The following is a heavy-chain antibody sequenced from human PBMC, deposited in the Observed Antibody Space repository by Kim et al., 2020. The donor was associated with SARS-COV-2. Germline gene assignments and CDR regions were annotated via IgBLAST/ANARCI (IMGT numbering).Heavy chain of an antibody. D-gene: IGHD3-3*01. CDR1: GFTFSSYS. CDR3: ARDGDPRSVGDDAFDI. J-gene: IGHJ3*02. CDR2: ISSSSYI. Sequence: GGSLRLSCAASGFTFSSYSMNWVRQAPGKGLEWVSSISSSSYIYYADSVKGRFTISRDNAKNSLYLQMNSLRAEDTAVYYCARDGDPRSVGDDAFDIWGQGTMVTVSS. V-gene: IGHV3-21*01.